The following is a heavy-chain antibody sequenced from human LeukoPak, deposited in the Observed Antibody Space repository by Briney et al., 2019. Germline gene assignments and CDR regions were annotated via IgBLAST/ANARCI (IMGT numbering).Heavy chain of an antibody. J-gene: IGHJ4*02. V-gene: IGHV1-46*01. CDR1: GYTFTDYY. Sequence: ASVKVSCKASGYTFTDYYMHWVRQAPGQGLEWMGIINPNGGFTSYAQNLQGRVTVTRDLSTSTAYMELRSLRSDDTAVYYCARGGRIVGATNDYWGQGTLVTVSS. CDR3: ARGGRIVGATNDY. D-gene: IGHD1-26*01. CDR2: INPNGGFT.